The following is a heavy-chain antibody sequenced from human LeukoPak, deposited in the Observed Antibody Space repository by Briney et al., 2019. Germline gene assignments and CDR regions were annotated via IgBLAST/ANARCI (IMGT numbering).Heavy chain of an antibody. V-gene: IGHV3-11*06. CDR1: GFTFSDYY. Sequence: PGGSLRLSCAASGFTFSDYYMSWIRQAPGKGLEWVSYISSSSSYTNYADSVKGRFTISRDNAKNSLYLQMNSLRAEDTAVYYCVKLSSRVSQTIDYWGQGTLVTVSS. D-gene: IGHD6-13*01. CDR2: ISSSSSYT. CDR3: VKLSSRVSQTIDY. J-gene: IGHJ4*02.